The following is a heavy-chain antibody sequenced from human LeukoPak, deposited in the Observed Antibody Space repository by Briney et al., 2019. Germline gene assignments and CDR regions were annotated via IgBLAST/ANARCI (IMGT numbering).Heavy chain of an antibody. CDR2: IWSDGSTK. CDR3: ARAPYDNSGYYPFGY. D-gene: IGHD3-22*01. J-gene: IGHJ4*02. CDR1: GFTSSSYG. Sequence: PGGSLGLSCAASGFTSSSYGMHWVRQAPGKGLEWVAVIWSDGSTKYYADSVKGRFAISRDNSKNTLYLQMDSLRAEDTAVYYCARAPYDNSGYYPFGYWGQGTLVTVSS. V-gene: IGHV3-33*01.